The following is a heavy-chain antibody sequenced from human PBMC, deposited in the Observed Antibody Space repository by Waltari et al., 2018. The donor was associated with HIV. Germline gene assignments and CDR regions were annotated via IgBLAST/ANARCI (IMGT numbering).Heavy chain of an antibody. J-gene: IGHJ6*02. D-gene: IGHD3-22*01. CDR1: GFTFSRYA. Sequence: EVQLLESGGGLVQPGGSLRLSCAASGFTFSRYAMRWVRPAPGKGLERWSAISGSGVNTYYADSVKGRFAICRDNSKNTLFLQMNSLRAEDTAVYSCAKGGVCSSRYYSPYYYYGMDVWGQGTTVTVSS. CDR2: ISGSGVNT. V-gene: IGHV3-23*01. CDR3: AKGGVCSSRYYSPYYYYGMDV.